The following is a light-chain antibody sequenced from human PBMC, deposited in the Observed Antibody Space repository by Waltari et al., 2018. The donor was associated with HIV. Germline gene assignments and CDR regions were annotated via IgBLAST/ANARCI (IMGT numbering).Light chain of an antibody. CDR2: EVS. J-gene: IGLJ2*01. CDR1: SSAVGGYNY. V-gene: IGLV2-8*01. Sequence: QSALTQPPSASGSLGQSVTISCSGTSSAVGGYNYVPWYQQHPGKAPKLMIYEVSKRPSGVPNRFSGSKSGNTASLTVSGLQAEDEADYYCSSYAGSDIYVVFGGGTKLTVL. CDR3: SSYAGSDIYVV.